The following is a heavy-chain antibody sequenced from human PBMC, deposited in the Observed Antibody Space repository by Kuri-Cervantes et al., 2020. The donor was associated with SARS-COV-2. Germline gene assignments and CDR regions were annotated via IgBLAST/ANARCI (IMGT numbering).Heavy chain of an antibody. CDR3: AKDRYFDGRGGYYEPGY. CDR2: IHPSGST. CDR1: GDSFSDSY. V-gene: IGHV4-4*07. Sequence: GSLRLSCVVSGDSFSDSYWSWIRQPAGKGLEWIGRIHPSGSTNYNSSLESRVTMSIDTSKKQFSLNLSAVTAADTAVYYCAKDRYFDGRGGYYEPGYWGQGVLVTVSS. J-gene: IGHJ4*02. D-gene: IGHD3-22*01.